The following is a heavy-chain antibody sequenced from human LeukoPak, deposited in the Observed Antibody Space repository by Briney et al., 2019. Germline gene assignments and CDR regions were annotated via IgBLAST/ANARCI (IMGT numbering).Heavy chain of an antibody. CDR2: INPNSGGT. CDR3: ATGTNGLYGSNRFQGYFDD. V-gene: IGHV1-2*06. Sequence: ASVKVSCKASGYTFTGYYMHWVRQAPGQGLEWMGRINPNSGGTNYAQKFQGRVTMTRDTSISTAYMELSRLRSDDTAVYYCATGTNGLYGSNRFQGYFDDWGQGTLVTVLS. D-gene: IGHD6-13*01. J-gene: IGHJ4*02. CDR1: GYTFTGYY.